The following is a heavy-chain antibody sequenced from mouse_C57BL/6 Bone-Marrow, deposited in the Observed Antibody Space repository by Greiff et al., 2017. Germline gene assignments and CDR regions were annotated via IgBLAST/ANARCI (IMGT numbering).Heavy chain of an antibody. CDR3: ARSGSYSNYFAWFAY. D-gene: IGHD2-5*01. CDR1: GYTFTSYG. CDR2: IYPRSGNT. Sequence: VKLVESGAELARPGASVKLSCKASGYTFTSYGISWVKQRTGQGLEWIGEIYPRSGNTYYNEKFKGKATLTADKSSSTAYMELRSLTSEDSAVYFCARSGSYSNYFAWFAYWGQGTLVTVSA. V-gene: IGHV1-81*01. J-gene: IGHJ3*01.